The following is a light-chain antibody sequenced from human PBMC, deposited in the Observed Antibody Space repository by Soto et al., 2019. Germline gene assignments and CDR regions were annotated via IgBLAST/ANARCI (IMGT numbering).Light chain of an antibody. CDR2: DVT. CDR3: SSYAGSYTWI. CDR1: SXDIAVYSY. V-gene: IGLV2-11*01. Sequence: QSALTRPCSVSGSPGQSVTVSCTGTSXDIAVYSYVSWFQQHPGEAPQLLIYDVTKRPSGVPDRFSGSKSGNTAALTISGLRAEDEAEYFCSSYAGSYTWIFGSGTKVTVL. J-gene: IGLJ1*01.